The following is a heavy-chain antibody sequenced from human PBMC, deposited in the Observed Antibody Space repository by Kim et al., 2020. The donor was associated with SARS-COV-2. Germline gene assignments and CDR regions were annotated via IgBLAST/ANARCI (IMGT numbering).Heavy chain of an antibody. CDR3: ATLPGVVVVAATQHYYYGMDV. Sequence: GGSLRLSCAATGFTFSSYAMSWVRQAPGKGLEWVSAISGSGGSTYYADSVKGRFTISRDNSKNTLYLQMNSLRADDTAVYYCATLPGVVVVAATQHYYYGMDVWGQGTTVTVSS. V-gene: IGHV3-23*01. D-gene: IGHD2-15*01. CDR2: ISGSGGST. CDR1: GFTFSSYA. J-gene: IGHJ6*02.